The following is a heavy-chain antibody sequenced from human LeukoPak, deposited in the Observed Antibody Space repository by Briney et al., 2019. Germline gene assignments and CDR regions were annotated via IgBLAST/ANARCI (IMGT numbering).Heavy chain of an antibody. CDR1: GFTFRSYT. CDR3: AREILGSAFSFDY. D-gene: IGHD1-26*01. CDR2: ILYDGRTT. Sequence: GGSLRLSCAASGFTFRSYTMHWVRQAPGKGLEWVAVILYDGRTTNYAESVGGRFTISRDTSENTLYLQMNNLRPEDTAIYYCAREILGSAFSFDYWGQGTLVTVSS. J-gene: IGHJ4*02. V-gene: IGHV3-30*04.